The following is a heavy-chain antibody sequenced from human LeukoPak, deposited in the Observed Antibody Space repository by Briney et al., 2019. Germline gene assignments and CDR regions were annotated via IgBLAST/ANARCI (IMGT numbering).Heavy chain of an antibody. J-gene: IGHJ4*02. Sequence: SQTLSLTCTVSGGSISSGDYYWSWIRQPPGKGLEWIGYIYYSGSTYYNPSLKSRVTISVDTSKNQFSLKLSSATAADTAVYYCARDRYSSGWYRPDYFDYWGQGTLVTVSS. D-gene: IGHD6-19*01. CDR2: IYYSGST. CDR1: GGSISSGDYY. CDR3: ARDRYSSGWYRPDYFDY. V-gene: IGHV4-30-4*08.